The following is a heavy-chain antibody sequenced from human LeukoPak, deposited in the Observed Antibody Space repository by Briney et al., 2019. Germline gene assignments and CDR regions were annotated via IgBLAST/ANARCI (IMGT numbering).Heavy chain of an antibody. V-gene: IGHV3-23*01. CDR1: GFTFSNYA. D-gene: IGHD3-16*02. Sequence: HPGGSLRLSCAASGFTFSNYAMAWVRQAPEKGLEWVSTISGSGGGTYYADSVKGRFTISRDNSRNTLYLQMNNLRAEDTAVYYCAKVQDYVWGSYRSSQEYFQHWGQGTLVTASS. J-gene: IGHJ1*01. CDR3: AKVQDYVWGSYRSSQEYFQH. CDR2: ISGSGGGT.